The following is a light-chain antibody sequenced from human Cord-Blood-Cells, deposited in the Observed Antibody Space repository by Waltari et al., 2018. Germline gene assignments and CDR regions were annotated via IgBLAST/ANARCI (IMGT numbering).Light chain of an antibody. CDR3: QAWDSSTASYV. Sequence: SYELTQPPSVSVSPGQTASITCSGDKLGDKYACWYQQKPGQSPVLVIYKDSKRPSGIPERCSGSNSGNTATLTISGTQAMDEADYYCQAWDSSTASYVFGTGTKVTVL. CDR2: KDS. CDR1: KLGDKY. J-gene: IGLJ1*01. V-gene: IGLV3-1*01.